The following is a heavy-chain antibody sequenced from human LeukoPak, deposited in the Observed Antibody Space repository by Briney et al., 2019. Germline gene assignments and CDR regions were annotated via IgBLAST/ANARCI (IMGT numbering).Heavy chain of an antibody. D-gene: IGHD2/OR15-2a*01. CDR2: IIPIFGTA. J-gene: IGHJ5*02. CDR1: GGTFSSYA. Sequence: SVKVSCKASGGTFSSYAISWVRQAPGQGLEWMGGIIPIFGTANYAQKFQGRVTITADESTSTAYMELSSLRSEDTAVYYCARNRASRLWFDPWGQGTLVTVSS. CDR3: ARNRASRLWFDP. V-gene: IGHV1-69*13.